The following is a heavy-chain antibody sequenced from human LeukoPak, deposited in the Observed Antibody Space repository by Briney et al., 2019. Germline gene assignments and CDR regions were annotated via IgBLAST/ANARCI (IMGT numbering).Heavy chain of an antibody. CDR3: ARGRSYGCDFLS. D-gene: IGHD5-18*01. Sequence: SETLSLSCAVYGGSFSCYYWSWIRQPPGKGLEWIGEINHSGSTNYTPSLKSRVTISVDTSKNQFSLELSSVTAADTAVYYCARGRSYGCDFLSWGPGTLVIVSS. CDR2: INHSGST. CDR1: GGSFSCYY. V-gene: IGHV4-34*01. J-gene: IGHJ1*01.